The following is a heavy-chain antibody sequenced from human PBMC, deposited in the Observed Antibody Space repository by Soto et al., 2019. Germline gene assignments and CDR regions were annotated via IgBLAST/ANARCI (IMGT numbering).Heavy chain of an antibody. CDR2: INHSGST. J-gene: IGHJ3*02. CDR3: ARFSRRDDAFDI. CDR1: GGSFSGYY. V-gene: IGHV4-34*01. Sequence: SETLSLTCAVYGGSFSGYYWSWIRQPPGKGLEWIGEINHSGSTNYDPSLKSRVTISVDTSKNQFSLKLSSVTAADTAVYYCARFSRRDDAFDIWGQGTMVTVSS.